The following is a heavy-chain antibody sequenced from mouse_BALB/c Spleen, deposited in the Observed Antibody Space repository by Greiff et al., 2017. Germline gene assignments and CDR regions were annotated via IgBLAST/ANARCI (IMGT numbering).Heavy chain of an antibody. V-gene: IGHV5-9-3*01. Sequence: EVKVVESGGGLVKPGGSLKLSCAASGFTFSSYAMSWVRQTPEKRLEWVATISSGGSYTYYPDSVKGRFTISRDNAKNTLYLQMSSLRSEDTAMYYCARPYGNYGAMDYWGQGTSVTVSS. D-gene: IGHD2-10*02. J-gene: IGHJ4*01. CDR3: ARPYGNYGAMDY. CDR1: GFTFSSYA. CDR2: ISSGGSYT.